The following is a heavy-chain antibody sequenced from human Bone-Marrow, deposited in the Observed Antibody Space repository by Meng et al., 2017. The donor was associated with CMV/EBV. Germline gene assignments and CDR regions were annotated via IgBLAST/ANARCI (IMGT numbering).Heavy chain of an antibody. Sequence: GESLKISCAASGFTFSGSAMHWVRQASGKGLEWVGRIRTKANNYATAYAASVKGRFTISRDDSKNTAYLQANSLKAEDTAVYYCTTRGDYFDFWGQGTLVTVYS. J-gene: IGHJ4*02. D-gene: IGHD4-17*01. CDR1: GFTFSGSA. CDR2: IRTKANNYAT. CDR3: TTRGDYFDF. V-gene: IGHV3-73*01.